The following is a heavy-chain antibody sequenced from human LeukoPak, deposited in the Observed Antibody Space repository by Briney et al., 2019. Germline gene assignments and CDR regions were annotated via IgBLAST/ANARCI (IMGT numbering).Heavy chain of an antibody. CDR1: GGSFRGYY. J-gene: IGHJ4*02. CDR3: ARGILDY. CDR2: INHSGST. Sequence: PSETLSLTCAVYGGSFRGYYWTWNRQPPGKGLEWIGEINHSGSTNYNPSLKSRVTISVDTSKNQFSLKLSSVTAADTAAYYCARGILDYWGQGTLVTVSS. V-gene: IGHV4-34*01.